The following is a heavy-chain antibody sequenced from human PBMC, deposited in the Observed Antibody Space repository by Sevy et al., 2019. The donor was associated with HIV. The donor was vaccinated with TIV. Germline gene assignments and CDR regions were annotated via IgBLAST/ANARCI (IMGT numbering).Heavy chain of an antibody. D-gene: IGHD6-13*01. CDR2: IYYRGNT. CDR1: GDSITSSSYY. J-gene: IGHJ4*02. V-gene: IGHV4-39*02. Sequence: SETLSLTCSVSGDSITSSSYYWGWIRQPPGKGLEWIGIIYYRGNTYYNPSLKSPVTIFVDTSKNHFSLKLTSVTAADTAFYYCARRAYGSSHYFDYWGQGTLVTVSS. CDR3: ARRAYGSSHYFDY.